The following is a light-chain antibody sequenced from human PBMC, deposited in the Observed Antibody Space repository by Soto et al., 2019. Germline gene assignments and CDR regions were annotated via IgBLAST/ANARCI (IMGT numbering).Light chain of an antibody. J-gene: IGKJ2*01. CDR1: QSVSSY. Sequence: EIVLTQSPATLSLSPGERATLSCRASQSVSSYLAWYQQKPGQTPRLLIYDASNRATGIPARFSGSGSATDFTLTISSLEPEDFAASYCQQRSNWPYTFGQGTKLEIK. CDR2: DAS. V-gene: IGKV3-11*01. CDR3: QQRSNWPYT.